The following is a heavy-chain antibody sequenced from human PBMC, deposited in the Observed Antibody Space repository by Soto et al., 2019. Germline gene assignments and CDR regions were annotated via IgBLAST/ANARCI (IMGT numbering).Heavy chain of an antibody. Sequence: GGSLRLSCAASGFTFSSYSMNWVRQAPGKGLEWISYISDNGRSIYQADSVKGRFTISRDNARNSLYLQMHSLRDEDTAVYYCARLTCGADCYLFDYWGQGTLVTVSS. V-gene: IGHV3-48*02. D-gene: IGHD2-21*02. CDR3: ARLTCGADCYLFDY. CDR2: ISDNGRSI. J-gene: IGHJ4*02. CDR1: GFTFSSYS.